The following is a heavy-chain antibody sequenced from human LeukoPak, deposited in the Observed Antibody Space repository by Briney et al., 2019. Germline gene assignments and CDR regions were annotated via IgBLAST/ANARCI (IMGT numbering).Heavy chain of an antibody. CDR2: IIPILGIA. CDR1: GYTFTGYY. D-gene: IGHD2-2*02. CDR3: ARDAEFIVVVPAAIPDYYYYGMDV. Sequence: SVKVSCKASGYTFTGYYMHWVRQAPGQGLEWMGRIIPILGIANYAQKFQGRVTITADKSTSTAYMELSSLRSEDTAVYYCARDAEFIVVVPAAIPDYYYYGMDVWGQGTTVTVSS. J-gene: IGHJ6*02. V-gene: IGHV1-69*04.